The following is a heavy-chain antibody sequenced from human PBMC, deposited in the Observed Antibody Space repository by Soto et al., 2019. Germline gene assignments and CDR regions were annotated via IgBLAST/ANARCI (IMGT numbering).Heavy chain of an antibody. CDR2: IRNKAYGGTT. J-gene: IGHJ6*02. CDR3: SRSITMVRGIIIDYYYGMDV. Sequence: KPGGSLRLSCTASEFTIGDHGLSWFRQAPGKGLEWVGFIRNKAYGGTTEYAASLKGRFTFSRDDSKSIAYLQMNSLKTEDTAVYYCSRSITMVRGIIIDYYYGMDVWGQGTTVTVSS. CDR1: EFTIGDHG. V-gene: IGHV3-49*05. D-gene: IGHD3-10*01.